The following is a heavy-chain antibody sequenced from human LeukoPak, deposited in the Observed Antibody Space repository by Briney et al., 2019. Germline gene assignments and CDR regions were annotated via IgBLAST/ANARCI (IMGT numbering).Heavy chain of an antibody. J-gene: IGHJ5*02. CDR1: GLTFSSYA. Sequence: GGSLRLSCAASGLTFSSYAMSWVRQAPGKGLEWVSAISGSGGSTYYADSVKGRITISRDNSKNTLYLQMNSLRAEDTAVYYCAKDGNIVVVPAAPNWFDPWGQGTLVTVSS. V-gene: IGHV3-23*01. CDR2: ISGSGGST. CDR3: AKDGNIVVVPAAPNWFDP. D-gene: IGHD2-2*01.